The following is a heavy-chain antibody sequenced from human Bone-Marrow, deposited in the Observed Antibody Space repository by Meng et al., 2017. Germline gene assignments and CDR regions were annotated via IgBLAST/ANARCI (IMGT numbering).Heavy chain of an antibody. J-gene: IGHJ4*02. D-gene: IGHD3-22*01. CDR3: ARRSNDYYDSSGYYFDY. CDR2: ISSNGGST. CDR1: GFTFSSYA. V-gene: IGHV3-64*01. Sequence: GGSLRLSCAASGFTFSSYAMHWVRQAPGKGLEYVSAISSNGGSTYYANSVKGRFTISRDNSKNTLYLQMGSLRAEDTAVYYCARRSNDYYDSSGYYFDYWGQGTLVTVSS.